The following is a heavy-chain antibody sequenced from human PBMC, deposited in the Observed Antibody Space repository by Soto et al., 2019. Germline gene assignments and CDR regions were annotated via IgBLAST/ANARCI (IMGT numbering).Heavy chain of an antibody. CDR3: ARAALAAWFDP. CDR2: IYYSGST. D-gene: IGHD6-13*01. CDR1: GGSVNSGSYY. V-gene: IGHV4-61*01. Sequence: SETLSLTCTVSGGSVNSGSYYWSWIRQTPGKGLEWIGYIYYSGSTNYNPSLKSRVTISVDTSKNQFSLKLSSVTAADTAVYYCARAALAAWFDPWGQGTLVTVSS. J-gene: IGHJ5*02.